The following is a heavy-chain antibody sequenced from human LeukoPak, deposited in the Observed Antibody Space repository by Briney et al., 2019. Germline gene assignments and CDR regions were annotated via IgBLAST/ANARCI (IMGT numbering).Heavy chain of an antibody. Sequence: GVSLRLSCAASGFTFRNYYMHWVRQAPGKGLEWVAVISLDGNNEYYADSVKGRFSLSRDNSMNTLYLQLNSLRTEDTAMYYCARDLSGHWTYDYWGQGTLVTVYS. D-gene: IGHD1-1*01. CDR2: ISLDGNNE. CDR3: ARDLSGHWTYDY. CDR1: GFTFRNYY. V-gene: IGHV3-30-3*01. J-gene: IGHJ4*01.